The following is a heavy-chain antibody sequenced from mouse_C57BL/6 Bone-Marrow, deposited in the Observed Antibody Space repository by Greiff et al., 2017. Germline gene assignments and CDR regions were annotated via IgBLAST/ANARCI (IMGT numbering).Heavy chain of an antibody. J-gene: IGHJ3*01. D-gene: IGHD5-1-1*01. Sequence: QVQLKESGAELARPGASVKLSCKASGYTFTSYGISWVKQRTGQGLEWIGEIYPRGGNTYYNEKFKGKATLTADKSSSTAYMELRSLTSEDSAVYFCAREIPRFAYWGQGTLVTVSA. CDR3: AREIPRFAY. V-gene: IGHV1-81*01. CDR2: IYPRGGNT. CDR1: GYTFTSYG.